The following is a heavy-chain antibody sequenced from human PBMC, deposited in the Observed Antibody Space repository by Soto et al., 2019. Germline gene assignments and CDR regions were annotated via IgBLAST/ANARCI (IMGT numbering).Heavy chain of an antibody. V-gene: IGHV4-59*02. CDR3: ARASTPNWDLLSSFDP. CDR1: GCSVKTYY. D-gene: IGHD3-10*01. Sequence: PSETLSLTCTFYGCSVKTYYWSWIRQPPGKGLEWIGYIYSSGSTRYNPSLKSRVTISVDTSKNQDSLKLMSVTAADTAVYYCARASTPNWDLLSSFDPWGQGTLVTVSS. J-gene: IGHJ5*02. CDR2: IYSSGST.